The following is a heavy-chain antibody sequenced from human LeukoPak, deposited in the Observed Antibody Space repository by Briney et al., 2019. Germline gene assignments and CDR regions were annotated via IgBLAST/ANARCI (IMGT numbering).Heavy chain of an antibody. CDR1: GFTFSSYG. D-gene: IGHD4-17*01. Sequence: GGTLRLSCAASGFTFSSYGMSWVRQAPGRGLEWVSAISGSGGSTYYADSVKGRFTISRDNSKNTLYLQMNSLRAEDTAVYYCAREGPYGDYDFDYWGQGTLVTVSS. V-gene: IGHV3-23*01. J-gene: IGHJ4*02. CDR2: ISGSGGST. CDR3: AREGPYGDYDFDY.